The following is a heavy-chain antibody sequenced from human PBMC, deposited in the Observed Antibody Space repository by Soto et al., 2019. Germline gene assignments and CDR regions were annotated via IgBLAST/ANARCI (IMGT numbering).Heavy chain of an antibody. J-gene: IGHJ6*02. V-gene: IGHV3-30-3*01. Sequence: PGGSLRLSCAASGFTFSSYAMHWVRQAPGKGLEWVAVISYDGSNKYYADSVKGRFTISRDNSKNTLYLQMNSLRAEDTAVYYCARGNRYYYYGMDVWGQGTTVTVSS. CDR2: ISYDGSNK. CDR1: GFTFSSYA. CDR3: ARGNRYYYYGMDV.